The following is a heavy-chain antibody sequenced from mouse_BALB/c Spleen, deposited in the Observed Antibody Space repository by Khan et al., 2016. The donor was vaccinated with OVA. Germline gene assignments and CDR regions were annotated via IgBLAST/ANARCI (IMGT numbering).Heavy chain of an antibody. D-gene: IGHD1-1*01. CDR1: GYSFTGYF. Sequence: VQLQQSGPELVGPGASVKISCKASGYSFTGYFMNWVMQSHGKSLEWIGRINPHIGETFYNQRFKDKATLTVDESSSTAHMELRSLASEDSAVYYCTRIYRSDFDYWGQGTTLTVSS. CDR2: INPHIGET. V-gene: IGHV1-20*02. J-gene: IGHJ2*01. CDR3: TRIYRSDFDY.